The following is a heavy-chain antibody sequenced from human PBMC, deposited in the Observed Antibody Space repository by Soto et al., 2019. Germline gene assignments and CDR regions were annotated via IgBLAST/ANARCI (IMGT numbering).Heavy chain of an antibody. Sequence: SEALSLTCAVSGGSFTSNNWWTWVRQPPGQGLEWIGEIYRTGSTNYNPSLKSRVTISLDKSENQFSLKVTSLTAADTAVYYCASRDPGTSVDYWGQGTLVTVSS. CDR1: GGSFTSNNW. V-gene: IGHV4-4*02. CDR2: IYRTGST. J-gene: IGHJ4*02. D-gene: IGHD1-7*01. CDR3: ASRDPGTSVDY.